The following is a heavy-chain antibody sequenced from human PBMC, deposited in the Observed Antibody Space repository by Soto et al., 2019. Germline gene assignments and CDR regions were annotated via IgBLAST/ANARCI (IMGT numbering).Heavy chain of an antibody. D-gene: IGHD2-15*01. CDR1: GYTFTNYD. CDR2: ISAYNGDT. CDR3: ARFSGSGGYTLGY. Sequence: QVQVVQSGAEVKKPGASVKVSCKASGYTFTNYDITWVRQAPGQGLEWMGCISAYNGDTNYAQKFQGRVTMTTDTSTTTAYVELRSLRSDDTDVYYCARFSGSGGYTLGYWGQGTLGTVSS. V-gene: IGHV1-18*01. J-gene: IGHJ4*02.